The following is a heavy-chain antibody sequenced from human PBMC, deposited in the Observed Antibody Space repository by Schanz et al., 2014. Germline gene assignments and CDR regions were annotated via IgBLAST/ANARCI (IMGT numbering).Heavy chain of an antibody. J-gene: IGHJ4*02. CDR2: IYPNTGGT. CDR1: GYTFTAYF. Sequence: QVQLVQSGAEVKKPGASVRVSCKASGYTFTAYFIHWVRQAPGQGLEWMGRIYPNTGGTDYAQKFQGRVTMTRDTSISTVYMDLSRLRSDDTAVYYCARGLVRYFDYWGQGTLVTVSP. D-gene: IGHD6-19*01. CDR3: ARGLVRYFDY. V-gene: IGHV1-2*06.